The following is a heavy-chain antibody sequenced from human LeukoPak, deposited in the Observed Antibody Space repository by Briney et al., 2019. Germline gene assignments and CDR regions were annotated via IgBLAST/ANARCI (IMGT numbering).Heavy chain of an antibody. CDR1: GFTFRSVW. D-gene: IGHD4-17*01. Sequence: PGGSLRLSCAASGFTFRSVWMSWVRQAPGKGLEWVANIKQDGGQIYYLESVKGRFTVSRDNAKNSLYLQMNSLRAEDTAVYYCARLGARQMLEYWGQGTLVTVSS. J-gene: IGHJ4*02. CDR2: IKQDGGQI. V-gene: IGHV3-7*01. CDR3: ARLGARQMLEY.